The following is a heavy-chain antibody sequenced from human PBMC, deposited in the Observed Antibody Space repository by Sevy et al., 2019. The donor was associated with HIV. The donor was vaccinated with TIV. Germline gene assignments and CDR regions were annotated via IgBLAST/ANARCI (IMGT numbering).Heavy chain of an antibody. CDR1: GGSISSYY. J-gene: IGHJ6*03. V-gene: IGHV4-4*07. D-gene: IGHD6-13*01. CDR3: ARVFGIAAAGTYVGYYYYYMDV. Sequence: SETLSLTCTVSGGSISSYYWSWIRQPAGKGLEWIGRIYTSGSTNYNPSLMSRVTMSVDTSKNQFSLKLSSVTAADTAGYFCARVFGIAAAGTYVGYYYYYMDVWGKGTTVTVSS. CDR2: IYTSGST.